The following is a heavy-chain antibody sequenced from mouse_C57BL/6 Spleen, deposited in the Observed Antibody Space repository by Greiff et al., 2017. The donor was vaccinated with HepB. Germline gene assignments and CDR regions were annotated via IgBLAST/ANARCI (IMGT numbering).Heavy chain of an antibody. V-gene: IGHV5-4*01. D-gene: IGHD2-12*01. Sequence: EVQGVESGGGLVKPGGSLKLSCAASGFTFSSYAMSWVRQTPEKRLEWVATISAGGSYTYYPDNVKGRFTLSRDNAKNNLYLQMSHLKSEDTAMYYCASVGVTTRTWFAYWGQGTLVTVSA. CDR3: ASVGVTTRTWFAY. CDR1: GFTFSSYA. CDR2: ISAGGSYT. J-gene: IGHJ3*01.